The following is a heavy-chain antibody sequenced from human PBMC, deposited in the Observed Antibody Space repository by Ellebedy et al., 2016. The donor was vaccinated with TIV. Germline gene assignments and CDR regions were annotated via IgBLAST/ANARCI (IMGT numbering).Heavy chain of an antibody. CDR2: SYSGGST. J-gene: IGHJ6*02. Sequence: PGGSLRLSCAASGFPVSNNYVTWVRQAPGKGREWISLSYSGGSTYYADSVKGRFTISRDNPKNTLNLHMNSLRVEDTDVYFCARGLWVGESYALDVWGQGTTVTVSS. CDR3: ARGLWVGESYALDV. CDR1: GFPVSNNY. D-gene: IGHD3-10*01. V-gene: IGHV3-66*01.